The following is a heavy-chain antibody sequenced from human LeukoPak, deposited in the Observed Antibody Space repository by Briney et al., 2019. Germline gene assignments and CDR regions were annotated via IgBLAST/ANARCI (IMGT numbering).Heavy chain of an antibody. CDR1: GGSVSSYY. CDR3: ARVPLSYYYDSSGYSKPYYFDY. D-gene: IGHD3-22*01. V-gene: IGHV4-59*02. J-gene: IGHJ4*02. Sequence: SETLSLTCTVSGGSVSSYYWSWLRQPPGKGLEWLGYIYYSGSTNYNPSLKSRVTMSFDTSKDQFSLNLSSVTAADTAVYYCARVPLSYYYDSSGYSKPYYFDYWGQGTLVTVSS. CDR2: IYYSGST.